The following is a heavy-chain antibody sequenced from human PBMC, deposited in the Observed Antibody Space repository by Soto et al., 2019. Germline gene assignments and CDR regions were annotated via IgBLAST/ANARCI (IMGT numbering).Heavy chain of an antibody. CDR3: ARDTRYYDSSGYYYGGYGMDV. Sequence: GGSLRLSCAASGFTFSSYEMNWVRQAPGKGLEWVSYISSSGSTIYYADSVKGRFTISRDNAKNSLYLQMNSLRAEDTAVYYCARDTRYYDSSGYYYGGYGMDVWGQGTTVTVSS. J-gene: IGHJ6*01. V-gene: IGHV3-48*03. CDR2: ISSSGSTI. D-gene: IGHD3-22*01. CDR1: GFTFSSYE.